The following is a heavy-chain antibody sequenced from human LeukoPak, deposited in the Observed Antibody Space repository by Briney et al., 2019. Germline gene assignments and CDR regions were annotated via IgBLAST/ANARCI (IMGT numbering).Heavy chain of an antibody. D-gene: IGHD6-13*01. CDR1: GGSISRDY. J-gene: IGHJ5*02. V-gene: IGHV4-59*01. Sequence: PSETLSLTCTVSGGSISRDYWSWIRQPPGKGLEWIGYIYNSGSTNYNPSLRSRVTISLDTSKNQFSLNLNSVTAADSAMYYCATSRNVATATGWFDPWGQGTLVTVSS. CDR3: ATSRNVATATGWFDP. CDR2: IYNSGST.